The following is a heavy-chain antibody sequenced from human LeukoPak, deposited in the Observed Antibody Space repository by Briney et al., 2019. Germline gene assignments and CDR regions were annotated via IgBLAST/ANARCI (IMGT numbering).Heavy chain of an antibody. D-gene: IGHD1-26*01. V-gene: IGHV3-7*04. CDR1: GFTFSNYW. Sequence: GGSLRLSCAVSGFTFSNYWMSWVRQAPGKGLEWVASIKQDGSGTYYVDSVKGRFTISRDNAKNSLYLQMNSLRAEDTAVYHCARGSEWEPLYYFDYWGQGNLVTVSS. J-gene: IGHJ4*02. CDR2: IKQDGSGT. CDR3: ARGSEWEPLYYFDY.